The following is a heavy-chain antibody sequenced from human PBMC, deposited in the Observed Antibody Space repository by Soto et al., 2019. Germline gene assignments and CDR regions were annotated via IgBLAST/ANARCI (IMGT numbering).Heavy chain of an antibody. CDR3: ARGAIVAVQAALSSYHDYANYRFEY. V-gene: IGHV1-69*01. Sequence: QVQLAQSGAEMTKPGSSVKVSCRASGGSFSDFAFSWVRQAPGQGLEWMGGIIPMFAATKYAQRLQDRVTITADESTNTVYLALDRLTSEDTAIYYCARGAIVAVQAALSSYHDYANYRFEYWGQGSLVTVSS. CDR1: GGSFSDFA. CDR2: IIPMFAAT. J-gene: IGHJ4*02. D-gene: IGHD2-15*01.